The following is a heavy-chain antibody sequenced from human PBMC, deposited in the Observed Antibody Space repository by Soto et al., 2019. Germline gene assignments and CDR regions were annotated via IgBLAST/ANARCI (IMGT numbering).Heavy chain of an antibody. CDR3: ARDLMAAVGRHSYYGMDV. Sequence: QMQLVQSGAEVKKPGASVTVSCKASGYTFTGYYMHWVRQAPGQGLEWMGYINPRSGGTNYAQKFQDRVTMTRDTSLNTAYMEMSRLRSDDTAIYYCARDLMAAVGRHSYYGMDVWGQGTTVTVSS. V-gene: IGHV1-2*02. CDR2: INPRSGGT. J-gene: IGHJ6*02. CDR1: GYTFTGYY. D-gene: IGHD2-15*01.